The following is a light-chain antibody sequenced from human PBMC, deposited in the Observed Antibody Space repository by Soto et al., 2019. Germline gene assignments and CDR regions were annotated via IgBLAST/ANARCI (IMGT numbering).Light chain of an antibody. CDR2: DVT. CDR3: SSYTVSSAPVI. V-gene: IGLV2-14*03. J-gene: IGLJ2*01. CDR1: SSDIGAYNY. Sequence: QSALTQPASVSGSPGQSITISCSGTSSDIGAYNYVSWYQQHPDKAPKLIIFDVTNRPSGVSGRFSGSKSANTASLTISGLQFEDEADYYCSSYTVSSAPVIFGGGTKVTAL.